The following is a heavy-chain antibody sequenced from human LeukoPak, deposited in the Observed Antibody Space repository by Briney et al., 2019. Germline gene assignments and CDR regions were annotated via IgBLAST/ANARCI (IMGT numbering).Heavy chain of an antibody. CDR2: ISAYNGNT. D-gene: IGHD2-15*01. J-gene: IGHJ6*02. CDR3: ARDMRYCSGGSCYSGYYGMDV. V-gene: IGHV1-18*01. Sequence: ASVKVSCKASGYTFTSYGISWVRQAPGQGLEWMGWISAYNGNTNYAQKLQGRVTMTTDTSTSTAYMELRSLRSDDTAVHYCARDMRYCSGGSCYSGYYGMDVWGQGTTVTVSS. CDR1: GYTFTSYG.